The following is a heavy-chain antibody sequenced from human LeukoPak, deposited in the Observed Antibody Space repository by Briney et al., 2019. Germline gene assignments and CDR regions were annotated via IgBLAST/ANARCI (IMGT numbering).Heavy chain of an antibody. V-gene: IGHV4-31*03. Sequence: SETLSLTCTVSGGSISSGGYYWSWIRQHPGKGLEWIGYIYYSGSTYYNPSLKSRVTISVDTSKNQFSLKLSSVTAADTAVYYCARTDGGGFDYWGQGTLATVSS. CDR3: ARTDGGGFDY. CDR2: IYYSGST. CDR1: GGSISSGGYY. D-gene: IGHD3-16*01. J-gene: IGHJ4*02.